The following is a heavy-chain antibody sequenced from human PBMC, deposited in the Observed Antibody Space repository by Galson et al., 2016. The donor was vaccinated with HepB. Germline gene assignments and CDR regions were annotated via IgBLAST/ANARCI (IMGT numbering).Heavy chain of an antibody. CDR3: ANIPLPRWSRWFDP. J-gene: IGHJ5*02. D-gene: IGHD4-23*01. CDR1: GYTFTGYY. V-gene: IGHV1-2*02. Sequence: SVKVSCKASGYTFTGYYIHWIRQAPGQGLEWMGWIDPNGGGANYPQRFQGRVTMTTDTSTSTAYMELRNLRAEDTAVYYCANIPLPRWSRWFDPWGQGTLVTVSS. CDR2: IDPNGGGA.